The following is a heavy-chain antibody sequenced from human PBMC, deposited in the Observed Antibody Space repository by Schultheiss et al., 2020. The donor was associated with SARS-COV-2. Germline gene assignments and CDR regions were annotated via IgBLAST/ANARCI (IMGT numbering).Heavy chain of an antibody. J-gene: IGHJ4*02. V-gene: IGHV3-48*01. Sequence: GGSLRLSCAASGFTFSNSDMNWVRQAPGKGLEWVSYISSSGSTIYYADSVKGRFTISRDNSKNTLYLQMNSLRAEDTAVYYCARDLGNYYDSSGYYGEDYWGQGTLVTVSS. CDR2: ISSSGSTI. D-gene: IGHD3-22*01. CDR1: GFTFSNSD. CDR3: ARDLGNYYDSSGYYGEDY.